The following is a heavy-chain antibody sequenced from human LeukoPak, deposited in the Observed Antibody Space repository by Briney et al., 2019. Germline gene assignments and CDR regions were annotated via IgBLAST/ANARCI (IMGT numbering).Heavy chain of an antibody. CDR1: GFTFSSYA. D-gene: IGHD6-13*01. J-gene: IGHJ4*02. CDR3: ARDLLYSSSWYDY. CDR2: ISYDGSNK. V-gene: IGHV3-30*04. Sequence: PGGSLRLSCAASGFTFSSYAMHWVRQAPGKGLEWVAVISYDGSNKYYADSVKGRFTISRDNSKNTLYLQMNSLRAEDTAVYYCARDLLYSSSWYDYWGQGTLVTVSS.